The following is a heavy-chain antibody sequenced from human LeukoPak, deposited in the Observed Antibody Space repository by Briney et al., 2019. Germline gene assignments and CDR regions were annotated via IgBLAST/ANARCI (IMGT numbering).Heavy chain of an antibody. V-gene: IGHV3-7*04. CDR3: ARASDPGSVYR. D-gene: IGHD3-16*01. CDR1: GFTFSYYW. CDR2: IKEDGSEE. J-gene: IGHJ5*02. Sequence: GGSLRLSCAASGFTFSYYWMSWVRQAPGKGLEWVANIKEDGSEEYYVDSVKGRFTISRDNAKNSVYLQMNSLRVEDTAIYYCARASDPGSVYRWGQGTLVTGSS.